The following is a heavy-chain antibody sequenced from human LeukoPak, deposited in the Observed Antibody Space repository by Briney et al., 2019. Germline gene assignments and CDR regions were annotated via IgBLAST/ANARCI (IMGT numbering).Heavy chain of an antibody. CDR2: ISGNRGNT. J-gene: IGHJ4*02. V-gene: IGHV3-23*01. CDR1: GFTFSSYG. Sequence: GGSLRLSCAASGFTFSSYGMSWVRQAPGKGLEWVSAISGNRGNTYYADSVKGRFTISRDNSKNTLYLQMNSLRAEDTAVYYCARDSPPDYWGQGTLVTVSS. CDR3: ARDSPPDY.